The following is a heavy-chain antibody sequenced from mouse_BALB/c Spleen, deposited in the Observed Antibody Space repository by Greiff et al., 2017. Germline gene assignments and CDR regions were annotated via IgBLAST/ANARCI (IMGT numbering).Heavy chain of an antibody. Sequence: QQSCKASGYTFTSYWMHWVKQRPGQGLEWIGEIDPSDSYTNYNQKFKGKATLTVDKSSSTAYMQLSSLTSEDSAVYYCASGYPYYFDYWGQGTTLTVSS. V-gene: IGHV1-69*02. J-gene: IGHJ2*01. CDR1: GYTFTSYW. CDR2: IDPSDSYT. CDR3: ASGYPYYFDY.